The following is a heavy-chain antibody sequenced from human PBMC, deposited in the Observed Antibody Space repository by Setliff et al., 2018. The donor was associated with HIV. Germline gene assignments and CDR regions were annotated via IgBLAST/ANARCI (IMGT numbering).Heavy chain of an antibody. J-gene: IGHJ4*02. CDR2: ISYSGST. Sequence: SETLSLTCTVSGGSISGSSYFLAWIRQPPGRGLEWIGSISYSGSTSYNPSLRSRVTVSAATSKNQFSLKLTSVTAADTAVYFCARDPHYFDTSGHYSWFYFDYWGQGTLVTVSS. V-gene: IGHV4-39*07. CDR3: ARDPHYFDTSGHYSWFYFDY. CDR1: GGSISGSSYF. D-gene: IGHD3-22*01.